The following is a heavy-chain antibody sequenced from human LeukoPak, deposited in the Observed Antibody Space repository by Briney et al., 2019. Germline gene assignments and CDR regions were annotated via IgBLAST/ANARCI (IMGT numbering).Heavy chain of an antibody. CDR1: GFTFDDYA. D-gene: IGHD4-17*01. CDR2: ISWNSGSI. J-gene: IGHJ3*02. Sequence: GGSLRLSCAASGFTFDDYAMHWVRHAPGKGLEWVSGISWNSGSIGYADSVKGRFTISRDNAKNSLYLQMNSLRAEDTALYYCAKDIYGDYVVCAFDIWGQGTMVTVSS. CDR3: AKDIYGDYVVCAFDI. V-gene: IGHV3-9*01.